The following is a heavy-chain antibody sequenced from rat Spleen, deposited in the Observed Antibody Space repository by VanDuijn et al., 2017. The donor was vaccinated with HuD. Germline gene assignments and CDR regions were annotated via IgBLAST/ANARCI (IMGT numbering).Heavy chain of an antibody. Sequence: EVQLVESGGGLVQPGRSLKLSCSASGFTFSDYTMAWVRQAPKKGLEWVAAIVDDGSNTFYRDSVKGRFTISRDNANSTLYLQMDSLRSEDTATYYCARRTMGDYWGQGVMVTVSS. V-gene: IGHV5-17*01. CDR1: GFTFSDYT. CDR3: ARRTMGDY. D-gene: IGHD1-7*01. CDR2: IVDDGSNT. J-gene: IGHJ2*01.